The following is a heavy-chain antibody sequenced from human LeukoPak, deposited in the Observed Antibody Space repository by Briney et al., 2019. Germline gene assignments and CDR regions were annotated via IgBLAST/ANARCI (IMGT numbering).Heavy chain of an antibody. J-gene: IGHJ4*02. D-gene: IGHD5-12*01. V-gene: IGHV4-4*07. Sequence: SETLSLTCTVSGASITSFYYNWIRQSAGKGLEWIGRIHTNGGTDYRPSLNSRVTMSVDTSKKQISLKLTSVTAADTAVYFCSRGGGYGGYWGQGILVTVSS. CDR3: SRGGGYGGY. CDR1: GASITSFY. CDR2: IHTNGGT.